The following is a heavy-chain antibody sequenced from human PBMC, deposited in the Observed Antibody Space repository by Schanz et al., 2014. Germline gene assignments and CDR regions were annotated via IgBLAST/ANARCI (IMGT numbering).Heavy chain of an antibody. CDR3: ARTNIAARRPRGDYYYYGMDV. CDR2: INTADTT. Sequence: EVQLVESGGGLIQPGGSLRLSCAASGFTVSSNYMSWVRQSPGKGLEWVSAINTADTTYYADSVKGRFTISRDKSKNTLYLQMNSLRAEDTAVYYCARTNIAARRPRGDYYYYGMDVWGQGTTVTVSS. J-gene: IGHJ6*02. CDR1: GFTVSSNY. D-gene: IGHD6-6*01. V-gene: IGHV3-53*01.